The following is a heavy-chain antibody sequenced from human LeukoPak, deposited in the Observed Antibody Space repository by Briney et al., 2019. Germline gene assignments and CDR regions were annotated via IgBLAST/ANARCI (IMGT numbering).Heavy chain of an antibody. CDR3: ARHVDIVVVTAMLDY. CDR2: IYYSGST. Sequence: PSETLSLTCTVSGGSISSSSYYWGWIRQPPGKGLEWIGSIYYSGSTYYNPSLKSRVTISVDTSKNQFSLKLSSVTAADTAVYYCARHVDIVVVTAMLDYWGQGTLVTVSS. V-gene: IGHV4-39*01. CDR1: GGSISSSSYY. J-gene: IGHJ4*02. D-gene: IGHD2-21*02.